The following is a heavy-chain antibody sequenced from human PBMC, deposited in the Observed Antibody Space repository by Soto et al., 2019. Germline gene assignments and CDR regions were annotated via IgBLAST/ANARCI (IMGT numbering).Heavy chain of an antibody. CDR1: GGSISSYY. D-gene: IGHD2-8*01. Sequence: SETLSLTCIVSGGSISSYYWSWIRQPPGKGLAWIGYIYYSGSTNYNPSLKSRVTISVDTSKNQFSLKLSSVTAADTAVYYCARNGAGGYYMDVWGKGTTVTVSS. CDR3: ARNGAGGYYMDV. V-gene: IGHV4-59*01. CDR2: IYYSGST. J-gene: IGHJ6*03.